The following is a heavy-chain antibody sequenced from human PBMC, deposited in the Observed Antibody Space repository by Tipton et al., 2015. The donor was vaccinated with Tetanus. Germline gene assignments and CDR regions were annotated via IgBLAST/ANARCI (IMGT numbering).Heavy chain of an antibody. D-gene: IGHD3-22*01. V-gene: IGHV4-4*07. CDR2: IYTSGST. Sequence: TLSLTCTVSGGSISSYYWSWIRQPAGKGLEWIGRIYTSGSTNYNPSLKSRVTMSVDTSKNHFSLKLSSVTAADTAVYYCARDLYDGDSFDIWGQGTMVTVSS. CDR1: GGSISSYY. J-gene: IGHJ3*02. CDR3: ARDLYDGDSFDI.